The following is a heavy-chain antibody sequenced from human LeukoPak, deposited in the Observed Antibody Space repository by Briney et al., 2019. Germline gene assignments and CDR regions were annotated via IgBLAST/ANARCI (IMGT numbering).Heavy chain of an antibody. CDR2: ISSSTSTR. J-gene: IGHJ4*02. D-gene: IGHD6-19*01. V-gene: IGHV3-48*04. CDR3: ARSHIAVAGGDY. CDR1: GFTFSSYS. Sequence: PGGSLRLSCAASGFTFSSYSMNWVRQAPGKGLEWVSYISSSTSTRYYADSVKGRFTISRDNAKNSLYLQMNSLRAEDTAVYYCARSHIAVAGGDYWGQGTLVTVSS.